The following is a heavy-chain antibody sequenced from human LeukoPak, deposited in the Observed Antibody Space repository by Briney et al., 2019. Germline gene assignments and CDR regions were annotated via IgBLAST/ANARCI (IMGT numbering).Heavy chain of an antibody. CDR3: AKLGYCSGGSCYVGGVDY. Sequence: TGGSLRLSCAASGFTFSSYGMHWVRQAPGKGLEWVAVISYHGSNKYYADSVKGRFTISRDNSKNTLYLQMNSLRAEDTAVYYCAKLGYCSGGSCYVGGVDYWGQGTLVTVSS. D-gene: IGHD2-15*01. CDR1: GFTFSSYG. J-gene: IGHJ4*02. V-gene: IGHV3-30*18. CDR2: ISYHGSNK.